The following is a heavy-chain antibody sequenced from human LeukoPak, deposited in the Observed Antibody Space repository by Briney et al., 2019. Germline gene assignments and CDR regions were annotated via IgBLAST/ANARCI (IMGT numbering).Heavy chain of an antibody. J-gene: IGHJ6*02. CDR2: INPSGGST. CDR1: GYTFTSYY. D-gene: IGHD3-10*01. V-gene: IGHV1-46*01. CDR3: AISYYGSGNLYYYYGMDV. Sequence: GASVKVSCKASGYTFTSYYMHWVRQAPGQGLEWMGIINPSGGSTSYAQKFQGRVTMTRDTSTSTVYMELSSLRSEDTAVYYCAISYYGSGNLYYYYGMDVWGQGTTVTVSS.